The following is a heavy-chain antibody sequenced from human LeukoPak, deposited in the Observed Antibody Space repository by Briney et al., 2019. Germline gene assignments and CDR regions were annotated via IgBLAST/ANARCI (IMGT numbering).Heavy chain of an antibody. D-gene: IGHD2-21*02. J-gene: IGHJ4*02. CDR3: ARPAYCGGNCYYFPDY. CDR2: ISSSSSYI. Sequence: GGSLRLSCAASGFIFSSYSMSWVRQAPGKGLEWVSFISSSSSYIYYADSVKGRFTISRDNAKNSLYLQMNSLRAEDTAVYYCARPAYCGGNCYYFPDYWGQGTLVTVSS. CDR1: GFIFSSYS. V-gene: IGHV3-21*01.